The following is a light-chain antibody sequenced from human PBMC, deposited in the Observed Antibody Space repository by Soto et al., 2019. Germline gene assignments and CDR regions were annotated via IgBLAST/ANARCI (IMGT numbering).Light chain of an antibody. Sequence: IILTQSPDTLSFSPCEIATLSCSSSQTVSSNYLAWCQQRPGQAPRLLIYGASTRAAGIPDRFSGSGSGTDFTLTITRLEPEDSAVYFCQQYTGPPTTFGQGTRLEIK. CDR1: QTVSSNY. V-gene: IGKV3-20*01. CDR2: GAS. J-gene: IGKJ5*01. CDR3: QQYTGPPTT.